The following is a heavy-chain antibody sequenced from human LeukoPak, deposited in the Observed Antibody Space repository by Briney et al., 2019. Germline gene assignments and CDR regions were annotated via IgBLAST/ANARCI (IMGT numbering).Heavy chain of an antibody. CDR1: GYTFTSYY. Sequence: GASVKVSCKAPGYTFTSYYMHWVRQAPGQGLEWMGIINPSGGSTSYAQKFQGRVTMTRDTSTSTVYMELSSLRSEDTAVYYCARGAGHCSSTSCQYFDYWGQGTLVTVSS. D-gene: IGHD2-2*01. CDR3: ARGAGHCSSTSCQYFDY. V-gene: IGHV1-46*01. CDR2: INPSGGST. J-gene: IGHJ4*02.